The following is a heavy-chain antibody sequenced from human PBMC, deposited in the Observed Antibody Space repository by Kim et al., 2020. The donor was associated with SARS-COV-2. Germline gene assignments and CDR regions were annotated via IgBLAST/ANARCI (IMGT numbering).Heavy chain of an antibody. V-gene: IGHV3-23*01. Sequence: SVKGRFTSSRDNAKNALYLQMHSLRAEDTALYYCAKVRTYYFDSSGYFDYWGQGTLVTVSS. D-gene: IGHD3-22*01. J-gene: IGHJ4*02. CDR3: AKVRTYYFDSSGYFDY.